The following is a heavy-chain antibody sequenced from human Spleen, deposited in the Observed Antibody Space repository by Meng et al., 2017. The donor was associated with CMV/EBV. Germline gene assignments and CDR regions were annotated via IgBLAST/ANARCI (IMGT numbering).Heavy chain of an antibody. CDR1: GGSISSSSYY. Sequence: TVSGGSISSSSYYWGWIRQPPGKGLEWIGSIYYSGSTYYNPSLKSRVTISVDTSKNQFSLKLSSVTAADTAVYYCARTVVDSSGYYDYWGQGTLVTVSS. CDR2: IYYSGST. CDR3: ARTVVDSSGYYDY. J-gene: IGHJ4*02. V-gene: IGHV4-39*01. D-gene: IGHD3-22*01.